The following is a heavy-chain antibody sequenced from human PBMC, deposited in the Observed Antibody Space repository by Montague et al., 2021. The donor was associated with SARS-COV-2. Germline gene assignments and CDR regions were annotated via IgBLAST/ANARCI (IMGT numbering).Heavy chain of an antibody. V-gene: IGHV4-34*12. J-gene: IGHJ6*02. CDR2: VIHSGTT. CDR1: GASFSGYY. CDR3: ASGEFFYYGSGNYYRSALDD. Sequence: SETLSLTCHVYGASFSGYYWSWVRQSPGKGLEWIGEVIHSGTTNYNPSLKGRATISIDSSNDRFSLRLTSLTAADTGVYYCASGEFFYYGSGNYYRSALDDWGQGTTVTVSS. D-gene: IGHD3-10*01.